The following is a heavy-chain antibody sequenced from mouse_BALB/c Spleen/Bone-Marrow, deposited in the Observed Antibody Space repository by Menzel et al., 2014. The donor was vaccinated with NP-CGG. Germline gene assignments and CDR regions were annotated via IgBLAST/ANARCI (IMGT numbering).Heavy chain of an antibody. J-gene: IGHJ2*01. CDR2: ILPGSGST. Sequence: QVQLQQSGTELMKPGASVKISCKATGYTFSSHWIEWVKQRPGHGLEWIGEILPGSGSTNYNEKFKGKATFTADTSSNTAYMQLSSLTSEDSAVYYCARGDYFDYWGQGATLTVSS. CDR3: ARGDYFDY. CDR1: GYTFSSHW. V-gene: IGHV1-9*01.